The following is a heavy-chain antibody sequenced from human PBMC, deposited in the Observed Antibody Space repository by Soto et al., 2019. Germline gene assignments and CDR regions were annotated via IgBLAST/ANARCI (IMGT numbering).Heavy chain of an antibody. Sequence: ASVKVSCKTSGYTFSAYYMHWVRQAPGQVLEWMGWINPKSGGTLYAQKFQGRVTMTRDTSISTAYMGLSRLRSDDTAVYYCARGGTFAYDTSGYSVYWGQGTLVTVSS. CDR1: GYTFSAYY. V-gene: IGHV1-2*02. CDR3: ARGGTFAYDTSGYSVY. D-gene: IGHD3-22*01. J-gene: IGHJ4*02. CDR2: INPKSGGT.